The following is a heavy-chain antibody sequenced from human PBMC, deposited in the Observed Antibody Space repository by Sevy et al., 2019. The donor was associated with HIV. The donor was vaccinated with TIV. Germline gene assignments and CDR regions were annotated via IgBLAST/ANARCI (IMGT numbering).Heavy chain of an antibody. Sequence: GGSLRLSCAPSGFTFSSFFMSWVRQAPGKGLEWVVNIKQDGSEKYYVDSVKGRFTISRDNGRNSVYLQMNSLRAEDTGVYYCARDLTAPYYYYGMDVWGQGTMVTVSS. V-gene: IGHV3-7*01. CDR2: IKQDGSEK. J-gene: IGHJ6*02. CDR1: GFTFSSFF. D-gene: IGHD1-20*01. CDR3: ARDLTAPYYYYGMDV.